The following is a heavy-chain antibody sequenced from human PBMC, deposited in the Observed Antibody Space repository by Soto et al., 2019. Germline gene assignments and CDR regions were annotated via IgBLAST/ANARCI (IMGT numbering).Heavy chain of an antibody. V-gene: IGHV4-59*01. D-gene: IGHD1-1*01. CDR2: IYYSGST. Sequence: SETLSLTCTVSGGSISSYYWSWIRQPPGKGLEWIGYIYYSGSTNYNPSLKSRVTISVDTSKNQFSLKLSSVTAADTAVYYCARTPGNGYNWYFDYWGQGTLVTVSS. CDR1: GGSISSYY. J-gene: IGHJ4*02. CDR3: ARTPGNGYNWYFDY.